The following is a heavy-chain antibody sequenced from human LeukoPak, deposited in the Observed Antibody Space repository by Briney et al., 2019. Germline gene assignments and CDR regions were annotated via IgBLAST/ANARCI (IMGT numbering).Heavy chain of an antibody. Sequence: GGSLRLSCAASGFTFSDYAMSWVRQAPGKGLEWVSGISGSGGNTYYADSVKGRFTNSRDNSKNTLYLQMHSLRAEDTAVYYCAVIAMAGSFDHWGQGTLVTVSS. CDR3: AVIAMAGSFDH. CDR2: ISGSGGNT. CDR1: GFTFSDYA. D-gene: IGHD6-19*01. J-gene: IGHJ4*02. V-gene: IGHV3-23*01.